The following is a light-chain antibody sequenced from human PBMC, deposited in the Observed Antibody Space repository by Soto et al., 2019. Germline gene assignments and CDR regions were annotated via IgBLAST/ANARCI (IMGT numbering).Light chain of an antibody. CDR1: QSVSSSY. CDR2: GAS. Sequence: EIVLTQSPGTLSLSPGERATLSCRASQSVSSSYIAWYQQKPGQAPRLLIYGASSRATGIPDRFNGSGSGTDFTLTISRLEPEDFAVYYCQQYGSSPPTFGQRTRVEIK. CDR3: QQYGSSPPT. J-gene: IGKJ1*01. V-gene: IGKV3-20*01.